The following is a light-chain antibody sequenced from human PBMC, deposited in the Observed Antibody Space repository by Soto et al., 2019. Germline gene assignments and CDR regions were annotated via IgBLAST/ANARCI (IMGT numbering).Light chain of an antibody. Sequence: GDRVTITCRSSQDIRNYLGWYQQKPGRAPKLLIYKASTLESGVPSRFSATVSGTEFSLTITSLQPEDFATYYCQQLFDSPITFGQGTRLEIK. V-gene: IGKV1-17*01. CDR1: QDIRNY. J-gene: IGKJ5*01. CDR3: QQLFDSPIT. CDR2: KAS.